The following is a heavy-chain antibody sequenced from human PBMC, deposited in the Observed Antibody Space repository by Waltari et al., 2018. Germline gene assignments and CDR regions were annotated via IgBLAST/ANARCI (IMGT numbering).Heavy chain of an antibody. CDR3: ARLYTYGDYESVYYYGMDV. Sequence: QVQLVQSGAEVKKPGASVKVSCKASGYTFTSYGTSWVPPAPGHGLEWMGWISAYNGNTNYAQKLQGRVTMTTDTSTSTAYMELRSLRSDDTVVYYCARLYTYGDYESVYYYGMDVWGQGTTVTVSS. J-gene: IGHJ6*02. V-gene: IGHV1-18*04. CDR2: ISAYNGNT. CDR1: GYTFTSYG. D-gene: IGHD4-17*01.